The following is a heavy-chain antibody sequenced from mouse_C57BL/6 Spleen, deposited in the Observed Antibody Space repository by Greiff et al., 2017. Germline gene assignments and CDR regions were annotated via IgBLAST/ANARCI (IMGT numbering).Heavy chain of an antibody. J-gene: IGHJ3*01. V-gene: IGHV5-16*01. Sequence: EVMLVESEGGLVQPGSSMKLSCTASGFTFSDYYMAWVRQVPEKGLEWVANINYDGSSTYYLDSLKSRFIISRDNAKNILYLQMSSLKSEDTATYYCARDDSNYGFAYWGQGTLVTVSA. CDR2: INYDGSST. D-gene: IGHD2-5*01. CDR3: ARDDSNYGFAY. CDR1: GFTFSDYY.